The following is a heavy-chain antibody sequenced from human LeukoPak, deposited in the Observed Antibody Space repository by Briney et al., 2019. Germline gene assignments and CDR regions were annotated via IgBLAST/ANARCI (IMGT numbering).Heavy chain of an antibody. D-gene: IGHD2-15*01. V-gene: IGHV4-38-2*02. CDR1: GYSISSGYY. CDR2: IYHSGST. Sequence: PSETLSLTCTVSGYSISSGYYWGWIRQPPGKGLEWIGSIYHSGSTYYNPSLKSRVTISVDTSKNQFSLKLSSVTAADTAVYYCARGYCSGGNCYSYYYYNYMDVWGKGTTVTVSS. J-gene: IGHJ6*03. CDR3: ARGYCSGGNCYSYYYYNYMDV.